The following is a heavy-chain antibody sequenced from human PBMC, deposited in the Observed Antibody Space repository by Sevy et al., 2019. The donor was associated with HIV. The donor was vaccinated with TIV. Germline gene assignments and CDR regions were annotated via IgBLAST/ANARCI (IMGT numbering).Heavy chain of an antibody. D-gene: IGHD3-3*01. CDR3: ARVXDFWSGYYY. J-gene: IGHJ4*02. Sequence: GGSLRLSCAASGXTFXSYSMNWVRQAPGKGLEWVSYISXSSSTIYYADSVKGRFTISRDNAKNSLYLQMNSLRDEDTAVYYCARVXDFWSGYYYWGQGTLVTVSS. V-gene: IGHV3-48*02. CDR2: ISXSSSTI. CDR1: GXTFXSYS.